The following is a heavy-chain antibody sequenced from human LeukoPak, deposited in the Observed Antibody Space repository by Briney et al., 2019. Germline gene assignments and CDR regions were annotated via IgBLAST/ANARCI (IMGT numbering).Heavy chain of an antibody. D-gene: IGHD5-24*01. CDR1: GFTVSSNC. Sequence: GGSLRLSCTASGFTVSSNCMSWVRQAPGKGLEWVSHIYSVGDTYYADSVKGRFTISRDNSKNTLYLQMNSLRAEDTAVYYCARAPRGRDGYIPYYFDYWGQGTLVTFSS. V-gene: IGHV3-53*01. CDR3: ARAPRGRDGYIPYYFDY. J-gene: IGHJ4*02. CDR2: IYSVGDT.